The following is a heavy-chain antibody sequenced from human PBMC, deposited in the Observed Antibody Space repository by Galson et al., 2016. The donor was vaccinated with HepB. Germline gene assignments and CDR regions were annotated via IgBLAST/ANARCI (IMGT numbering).Heavy chain of an antibody. D-gene: IGHD1-14*01. CDR2: IKRGGST. J-gene: IGHJ2*01. CDR3: AKGRSPHNDHPFDL. V-gene: IGHV3-66*01. CDR1: GFIVSSNY. Sequence: SLRLSCAASGFIVSSNYINWVRQAPGQGLEWVSLIKRGGSTYYADYVKGRFTSSSANSENTLYLKMNSLGAEDTALYYCAKGRSPHNDHPFDLWGRGTLVTVSS.